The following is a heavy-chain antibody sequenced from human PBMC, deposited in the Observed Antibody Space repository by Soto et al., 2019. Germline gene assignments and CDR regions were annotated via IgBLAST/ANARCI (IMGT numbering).Heavy chain of an antibody. CDR3: ARHRRLYSRSPYYFDY. V-gene: IGHV5-51*01. CDR1: GYSFTSYW. Sequence: GESLKISRKGSGYSFTSYWIGWVRQMPGKGLEWMGIIYPGDSDTRYSPSFQGQVTISADKSISTAYLQWSSLKASDTAMYYCARHRRLYSRSPYYFDYWGQGTLVTVSS. D-gene: IGHD2-21*01. CDR2: IYPGDSDT. J-gene: IGHJ4*02.